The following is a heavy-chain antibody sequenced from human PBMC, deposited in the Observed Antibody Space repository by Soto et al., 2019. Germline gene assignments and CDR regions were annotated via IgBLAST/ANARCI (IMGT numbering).Heavy chain of an antibody. Sequence: SETLSLTCAVSGGSISSGGYSWSWIWQPPGKGLEWIGYMYHSGSTYYNPSLKSRVTISIDRSKNQFSLKLSSVTAADTAMYYCARVPDYWGQGTLVTV. CDR2: MYHSGST. CDR1: GGSISSGGYS. V-gene: IGHV4-30-2*01. J-gene: IGHJ4*02. CDR3: ARVPDY.